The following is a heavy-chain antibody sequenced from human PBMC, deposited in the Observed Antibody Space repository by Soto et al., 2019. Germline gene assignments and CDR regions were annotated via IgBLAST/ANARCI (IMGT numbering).Heavy chain of an antibody. CDR3: AKSFDRLFYAY. CDR1: GGTFGDYA. V-gene: IGHV3-23*01. Sequence: PGRSLRHSCAASGGTFGDYAVSWIRQAPGKGLEWVSTITGSAGDTYYAGSVKGRFTISRDNSKNTLYLQMNNLRADDTAVYYCAKSFDRLFYAYWGQGTLVPVSP. D-gene: IGHD3-3*01. J-gene: IGHJ1*01. CDR2: ITGSAGDT.